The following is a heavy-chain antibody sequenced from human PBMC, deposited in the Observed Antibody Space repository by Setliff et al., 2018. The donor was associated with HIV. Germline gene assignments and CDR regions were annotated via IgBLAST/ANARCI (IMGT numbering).Heavy chain of an antibody. V-gene: IGHV4-28*01. J-gene: IGHJ3*02. Sequence: SETPSLTCTVSGGSISTSNWWGWIRQTPGKGLEWIGYIYYSGSTNYNPSLKSRVTISVDTSRNQFSLNLSSVTAADTAVSYCARFPLLHKNAFDIWGQGTMVTVSS. CDR2: IYYSGST. CDR3: ARFPLLHKNAFDI. CDR1: GGSISTSNW. D-gene: IGHD2-15*01.